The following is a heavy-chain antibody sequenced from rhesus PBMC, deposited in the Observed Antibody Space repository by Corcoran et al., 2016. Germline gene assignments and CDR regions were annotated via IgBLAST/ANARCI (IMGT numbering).Heavy chain of an antibody. CDR1: GLTFLRSQ. Sequence: EVQLVESGGGLVQTGGSLRLSCAASGLTFLRSQLTWVRQAPGKGLEWLSYISDTGDTIHYADSVKGRFTISRDNAKNSLSLQMTSLRAEDTAVYYCARDRRFDVWGPGVLVTVSS. CDR2: ISDTGDTI. CDR3: ARDRRFDV. J-gene: IGHJ5-1*01. V-gene: IGHV3-136*01.